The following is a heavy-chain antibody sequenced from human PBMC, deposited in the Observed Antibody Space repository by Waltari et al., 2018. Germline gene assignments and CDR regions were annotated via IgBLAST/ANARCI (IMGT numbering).Heavy chain of an antibody. Sequence: QLQLQESGPGLVKPSETLSLTCTVSGGSISSSSYYWGWIRQPPGKGLEWIGSIYYSGSTYYNPSLKIRVTISVDTSKNQFSLKLSSVTAADTAVYYCARERITIFGVADYFDYWGQGTLVTVSS. J-gene: IGHJ4*02. CDR2: IYYSGST. CDR3: ARERITIFGVADYFDY. V-gene: IGHV4-39*07. CDR1: GGSISSSSYY. D-gene: IGHD3-3*01.